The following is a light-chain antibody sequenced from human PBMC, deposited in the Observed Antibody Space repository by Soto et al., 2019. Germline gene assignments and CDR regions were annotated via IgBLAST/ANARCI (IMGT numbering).Light chain of an antibody. CDR3: TSYAGPIYWV. V-gene: IGLV2-8*01. Sequence: QSALTQPPSASGSPGQSVTISCTGTSSDIGAYNYVSWYQQHPAKAPKLMISEVNKRPSGVPDRFSGFKSGNTAFLTVSGLQAEDEADYYCTSYAGPIYWVFGGGTKLTVL. CDR2: EVN. J-gene: IGLJ3*02. CDR1: SSDIGAYNY.